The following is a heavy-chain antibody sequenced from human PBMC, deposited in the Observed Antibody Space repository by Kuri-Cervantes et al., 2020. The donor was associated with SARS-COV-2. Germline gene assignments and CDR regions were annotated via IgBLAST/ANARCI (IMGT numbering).Heavy chain of an antibody. V-gene: IGHV3-30*18. D-gene: IGHD3-16*01. J-gene: IGHJ6*02. CDR1: GFSFSRFP. Sequence: GESLKISCAASGFSFSRFPMHWVRHAPGRGLEWVALISNDGYNRFYADFLKGRFTISRDNSKNTLNLDMNSLRPEDTGVYYCAKMGDNYIKGDYGSEVWGQGITVTVSS. CDR2: ISNDGYNR. CDR3: AKMGDNYIKGDYGSEV.